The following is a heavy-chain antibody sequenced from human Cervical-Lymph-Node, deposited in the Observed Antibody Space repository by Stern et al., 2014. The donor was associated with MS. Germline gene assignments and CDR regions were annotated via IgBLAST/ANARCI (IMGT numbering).Heavy chain of an antibody. V-gene: IGHV3-30*03. CDR3: ARGADSNYYFDY. CDR1: GFTFSSYD. J-gene: IGHJ4*02. Sequence: VQLVESGGGVVQPGRSLRLSCAVSGFTFSSYDIHWVRQAPGKGLEWVAIMSYDGSKKDYADSVKGRFTISRDNSKNTLYLQMNSLRPEDTAVYYCARGADSNYYFDYWGQGTLVTVSS. D-gene: IGHD3-22*01. CDR2: MSYDGSKK.